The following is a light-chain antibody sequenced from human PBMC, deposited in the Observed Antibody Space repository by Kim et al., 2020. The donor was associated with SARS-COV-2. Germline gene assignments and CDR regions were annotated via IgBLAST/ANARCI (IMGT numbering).Light chain of an antibody. CDR3: LLYYSGAWV. V-gene: IGLV7-43*01. J-gene: IGLJ3*02. CDR1: TGAVTSGYY. Sequence: QAVVTQEPSLTVSPGGTVTLTCASNTGAVTSGYYPIWFQQKPGQAPRALIYSTTYKHSWTPVRFSGSLLGGKAALTLSNVQPEDEADYYCLLYYSGAWVFGGGTQLTVL. CDR2: STT.